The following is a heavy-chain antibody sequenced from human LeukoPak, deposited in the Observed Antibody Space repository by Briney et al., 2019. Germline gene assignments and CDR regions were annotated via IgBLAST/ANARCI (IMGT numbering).Heavy chain of an antibody. V-gene: IGHV4-31*03. CDR3: ATADWESFYFDS. CDR2: TSYSEGT. CDR1: GGSVSRGGYY. D-gene: IGHD1-26*01. J-gene: IGHJ4*02. Sequence: SETLSLTCTVSGGSVSRGGYYWNWIRQHPGKGLEWIGFTSYSEGTYYNPSLMSRITISVDRSQNQFSLKMRDVTAADTAVYFCATADWESFYFDSWGQGTLVTVSS.